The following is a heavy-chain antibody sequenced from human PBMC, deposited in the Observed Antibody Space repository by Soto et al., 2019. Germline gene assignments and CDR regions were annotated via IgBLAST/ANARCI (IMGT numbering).Heavy chain of an antibody. CDR3: AREPSI. J-gene: IGHJ4*02. V-gene: IGHV4-31*03. Sequence: QVQLQESGPGLVKPSQNLSLTCTVSGGSIRSGGYYWSWIRQHPGKGLEWIGYIYYSGSTYYNQSLKCRVSISIDTSKNQFSLKLSSVTAADAAVYYCAREPSIWGQGTLVTVSS. CDR1: GGSIRSGGYY. CDR2: IYYSGST.